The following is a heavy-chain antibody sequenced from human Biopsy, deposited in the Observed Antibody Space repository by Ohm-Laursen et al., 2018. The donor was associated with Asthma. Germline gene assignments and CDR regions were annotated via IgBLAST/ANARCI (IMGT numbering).Heavy chain of an antibody. Sequence: SLRLSCAASGFTFSNFAMTWVRQAPGKGLEWVGVISKDASTQDYADSVKGRFTMARGNSKNTLDLQMNSLRGEDTAVYYCVRDGTDDAFDIWGQGTVVSVSS. CDR2: ISKDASTQ. V-gene: IGHV3-30*01. J-gene: IGHJ3*02. CDR3: VRDGTDDAFDI. D-gene: IGHD1-1*01. CDR1: GFTFSNFA.